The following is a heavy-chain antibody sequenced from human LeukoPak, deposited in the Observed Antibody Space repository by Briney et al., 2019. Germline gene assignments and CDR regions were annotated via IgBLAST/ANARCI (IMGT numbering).Heavy chain of an antibody. CDR3: ARVGIGSGRFYYYYYMDV. Sequence: ASVKVSCKASGYTFTSYDINWVRQATGQGLEWMGWMNPNSGNTGYAQKFQGRVTMTRNTSISTAYMELSSLRSEDTAVYYCARVGIGSGRFYYYYYMDVWGKGTTVTVS. J-gene: IGHJ6*03. V-gene: IGHV1-8*01. CDR1: GYTFTSYD. CDR2: MNPNSGNT. D-gene: IGHD3-3*01.